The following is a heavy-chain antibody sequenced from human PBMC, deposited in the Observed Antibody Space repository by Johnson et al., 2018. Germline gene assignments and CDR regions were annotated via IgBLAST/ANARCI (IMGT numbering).Heavy chain of an antibody. CDR1: GGTFSSYA. D-gene: IGHD4-11*01. Sequence: QVQLVQSGAEVKKPGSSVKVSCKASGGTFSSYAISWVRQAPGQGLEWMGGIIPIFGTANYAQKFEGRVTITADESTSTAYMERRSRSSEDTAVYYCARAERTVTTLYYFGMEVWGQGTTVTVSS. CDR2: IIPIFGTA. J-gene: IGHJ6*02. CDR3: ARAERTVTTLYYFGMEV. V-gene: IGHV1-69*01.